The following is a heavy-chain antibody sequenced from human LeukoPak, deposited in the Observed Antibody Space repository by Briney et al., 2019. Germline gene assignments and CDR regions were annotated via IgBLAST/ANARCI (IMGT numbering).Heavy chain of an antibody. CDR1: GFTFSNFA. J-gene: IGHJ4*02. V-gene: IGHV3-23*01. CDR3: GEGH. Sequence: PGGSLRLSCAVSGFTFSNFAMIWVRQAPGKGLEWVSAISGSGDKTHYADSVKGRFTISRDNSKSVLYMQLNNLRLEDTAVYYCGEGHWGRGTLVTVSS. CDR2: ISGSGDKT.